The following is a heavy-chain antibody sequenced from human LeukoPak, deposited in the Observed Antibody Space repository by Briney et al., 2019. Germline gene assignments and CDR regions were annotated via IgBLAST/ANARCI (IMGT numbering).Heavy chain of an antibody. J-gene: IGHJ4*02. CDR1: GFTFSSYS. D-gene: IGHD3-3*01. CDR3: ARVYQGVAIFDGIDY. CDR2: ISRSSSYI. Sequence: WGSLRLSCVASGFTFSSYSMNWVRQAPGKGLEWVSSISRSSSYINYADSLKGRFTISRDNAKNSVYLQMNSLRAEDTAVYYCARVYQGVAIFDGIDYWGQGTLVTVSS. V-gene: IGHV3-21*01.